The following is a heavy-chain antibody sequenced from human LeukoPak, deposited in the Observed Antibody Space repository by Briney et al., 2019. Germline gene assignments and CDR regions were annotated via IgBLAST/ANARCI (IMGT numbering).Heavy chain of an antibody. Sequence: GGSLRLSCAASGFTFSSYSMNWVRQAPGKGLEWVSSISRSSSYIYYADSVKGRFTISRDNAKNSLYLQMNSLRAEDTAVYYCARDHWIAVAEPYFDYWGQGTLVTVSS. CDR1: GFTFSSYS. V-gene: IGHV3-21*01. CDR2: ISRSSSYI. CDR3: ARDHWIAVAEPYFDY. D-gene: IGHD6-19*01. J-gene: IGHJ4*02.